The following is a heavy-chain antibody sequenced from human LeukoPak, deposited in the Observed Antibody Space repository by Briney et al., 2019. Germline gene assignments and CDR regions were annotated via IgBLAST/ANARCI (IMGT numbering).Heavy chain of an antibody. D-gene: IGHD1-26*01. CDR1: GFTFGNYA. Sequence: GGSLRLSCEASGFTFGNYAIHWVRQVPGEGLEWVAIITHNGGTQYYADSVKGRFTIYRDNSQSTVFLQMNSLRPEDTAVYYCARDAQSGAFSDFDYWGQGTLVTVSS. CDR2: ITHNGGTQ. CDR3: ARDAQSGAFSDFDY. J-gene: IGHJ4*02. V-gene: IGHV3-30-3*01.